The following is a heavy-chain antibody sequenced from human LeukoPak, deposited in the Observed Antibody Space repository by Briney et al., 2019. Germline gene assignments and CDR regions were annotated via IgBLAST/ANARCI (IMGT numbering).Heavy chain of an antibody. CDR2: ISAYNGNT. CDR3: VRSEWYQGAFDY. CDR1: GYTFSNFG. J-gene: IGHJ4*02. D-gene: IGHD3-3*01. Sequence: GASVKVSCKPSGYTFSNFGISWVRQAPGQGLEWMGWISAYNGNTNYAQKLQGRVTMTTDTSTSTAYMELRSLRSDDTAVYYCVRSEWYQGAFDYWGQGTLVTVSS. V-gene: IGHV1-18*01.